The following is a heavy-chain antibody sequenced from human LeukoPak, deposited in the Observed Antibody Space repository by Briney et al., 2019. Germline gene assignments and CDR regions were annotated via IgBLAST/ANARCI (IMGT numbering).Heavy chain of an antibody. CDR3: ARNPLGPILYSSGSIYYYYYMDV. CDR2: ISAYNGNT. CDR1: GYTFTSYG. V-gene: IGHV1-18*01. D-gene: IGHD6-19*01. Sequence: ASVKVSCKASGYTFTSYGISWVRQAPGQGLEWMGWISAYNGNTNYAQKLQGRVTMTTDTSTSTAYMELRSLRSDDTAVYYCARNPLGPILYSSGSIYYYYYMDVWGKGTTVTVSS. J-gene: IGHJ6*03.